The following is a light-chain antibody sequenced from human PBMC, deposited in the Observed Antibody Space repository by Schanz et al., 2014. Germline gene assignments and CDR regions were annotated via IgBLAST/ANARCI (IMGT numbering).Light chain of an antibody. CDR2: DVR. Sequence: QSALTQPASVSGSPGQSITISCSGTSSDVGGFNYVSWYQQRVGKAPKLMIYDVRNRPSGVSNRFSGSKSGNTASLTISGLQAEDEADYYCSSYRRTATVAVFGTGTKLTVL. V-gene: IGLV2-14*01. CDR3: SSYRRTATVAV. CDR1: SSDVGGFNY. J-gene: IGLJ1*01.